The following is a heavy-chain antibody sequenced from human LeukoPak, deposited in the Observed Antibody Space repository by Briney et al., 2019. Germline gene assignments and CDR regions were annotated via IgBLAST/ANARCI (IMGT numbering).Heavy chain of an antibody. CDR1: GFTFDDYA. CDR2: ISWNSGSI. CDR3: AKKYDETSGGYFFDS. Sequence: GGSLRLSCAASGFTFDDYAMHWVRQAPGKGLEWVSGISWNSGSIGYADSVKGRFTISRDNSENTLHLQMNSLRAEDTAIYYCAKKYDETSGGYFFDSWGQGTLVTVSS. V-gene: IGHV3-9*01. D-gene: IGHD6-25*01. J-gene: IGHJ4*02.